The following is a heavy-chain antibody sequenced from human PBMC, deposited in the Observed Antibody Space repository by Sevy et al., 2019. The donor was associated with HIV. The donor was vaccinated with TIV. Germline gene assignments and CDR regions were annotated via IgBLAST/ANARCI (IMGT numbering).Heavy chain of an antibody. V-gene: IGHV3-48*03. Sequence: GGSLRLSCAASGFTFSSYEMNWVRQAPGKGLEWVSYISSSGSTIYYADSVKGRFTISRDNAKNSLYLQMNSLRAEDTAVYYCARELGGVIAPLSGMDVWGQGTTVTVSS. D-gene: IGHD3-16*02. CDR3: ARELGGVIAPLSGMDV. CDR1: GFTFSSYE. J-gene: IGHJ6*02. CDR2: ISSSGSTI.